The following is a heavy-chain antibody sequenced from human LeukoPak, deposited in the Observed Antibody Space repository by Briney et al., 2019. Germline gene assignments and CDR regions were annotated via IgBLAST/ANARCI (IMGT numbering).Heavy chain of an antibody. J-gene: IGHJ5*02. V-gene: IGHV4-4*07. CDR1: GGSISSYY. Sequence: SETLSLTCTVSGGSISSYYWSWIRQPAGKGLEWIGRIYTSGSTNYNPSLKSRVTMSVDTSKNQFSLKLSSVTAADTAVYYCARYIGDFWSGYEGWFDPWGQGTLVTVSS. CDR3: ARYIGDFWSGYEGWFDP. CDR2: IYTSGST. D-gene: IGHD3-3*01.